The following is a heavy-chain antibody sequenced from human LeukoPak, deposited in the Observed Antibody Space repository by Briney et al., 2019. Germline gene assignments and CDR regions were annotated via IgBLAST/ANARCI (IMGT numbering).Heavy chain of an antibody. V-gene: IGHV3-53*01. CDR1: GFTVGSNY. J-gene: IGHJ3*02. CDR3: ARLLWFGEEAFDI. D-gene: IGHD3-10*01. CDR2: MYSGGNT. Sequence: GGSLRLSCAASGFTVGSNYMTWVRQAPGKGLEWVSIMYSGGNTYYADSVKGRFTISRDNSKNMVYLQMNSLRTEDTALYYCARLLWFGEEAFDIWGQGTMVTVSS.